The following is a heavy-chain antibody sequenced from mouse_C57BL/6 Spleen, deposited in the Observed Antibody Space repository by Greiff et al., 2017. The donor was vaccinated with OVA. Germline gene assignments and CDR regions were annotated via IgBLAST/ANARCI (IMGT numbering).Heavy chain of an antibody. CDR2: IDPEDGDT. J-gene: IGHJ3*01. CDR3: IHYDYDGFPFAY. CDR1: GFNIKDYY. V-gene: IGHV14-1*01. Sequence: VQLQQSGAELVRPGASVKLSCTASGFNIKDYYMHWVKQRPEQGLEWIGRIDPEDGDTEYAPKFQGKATMTADTSSNTAYLQLSSLTSEDTAVYYCIHYDYDGFPFAYWGQGTLVTVSA. D-gene: IGHD2-4*01.